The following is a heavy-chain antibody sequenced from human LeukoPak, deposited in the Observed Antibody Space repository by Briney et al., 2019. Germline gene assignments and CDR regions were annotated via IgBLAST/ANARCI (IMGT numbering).Heavy chain of an antibody. Sequence: ATVKVSCKASGYTFTSYGISWVRQAPGQGLEWMGWISAYNGNTNYAQKLQGRVTMTTDTSTSTAYMELRSLRSDDTAAYYCARVTMVRGAIALPVDYWGQGTLVTVSS. V-gene: IGHV1-18*01. CDR1: GYTFTSYG. J-gene: IGHJ4*02. CDR3: ARVTMVRGAIALPVDY. D-gene: IGHD3-10*01. CDR2: ISAYNGNT.